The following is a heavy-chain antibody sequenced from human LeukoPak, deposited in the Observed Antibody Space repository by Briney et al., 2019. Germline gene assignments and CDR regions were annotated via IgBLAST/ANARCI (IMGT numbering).Heavy chain of an antibody. CDR1: GYTFTSYY. D-gene: IGHD3-22*01. Sequence: ASVKVSCKASGYTFTSYYMHWVRQAPGQGLEWMGIINPSGGSTSYAQKFQGRVTMTRDTSTSTVYMEPSSLRSDDTAVYYCASSRGSYYDSSGYYFDFDYWGQGTLVTVSS. J-gene: IGHJ4*02. CDR3: ASSRGSYYDSSGYYFDFDY. V-gene: IGHV1-46*01. CDR2: INPSGGST.